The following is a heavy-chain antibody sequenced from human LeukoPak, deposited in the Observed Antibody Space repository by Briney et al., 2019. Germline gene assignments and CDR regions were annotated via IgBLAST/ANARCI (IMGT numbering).Heavy chain of an antibody. Sequence: ASVKVSCKASGYTFTSYGINWVRQATGQGLEWMGWMNPNSGNTGYARKFQGRVTMTRNTSISTAYMELSSLRSEDTAVYYCARFGSWGVFEYYFDYWGQGTLVTVSS. D-gene: IGHD3-16*01. CDR2: MNPNSGNT. V-gene: IGHV1-8*02. CDR1: GYTFTSYG. J-gene: IGHJ4*02. CDR3: ARFGSWGVFEYYFDY.